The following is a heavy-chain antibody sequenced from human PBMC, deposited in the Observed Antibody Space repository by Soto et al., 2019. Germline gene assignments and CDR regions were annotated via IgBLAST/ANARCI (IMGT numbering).Heavy chain of an antibody. CDR1: GFTFNIYA. Sequence: EVQLLESGGGLVQPGGSLRLSCAASGFTFNIYAITWVRQAPGKGLEWVSGISGSGGRTYYADSVKGRFTISRDNSKNTLDLQMNSLRAEDTAVYYCAQLNDYDILTGYRSEYFQHWGQGTLVTVSS. CDR3: AQLNDYDILTGYRSEYFQH. CDR2: ISGSGGRT. J-gene: IGHJ1*01. D-gene: IGHD3-9*01. V-gene: IGHV3-23*01.